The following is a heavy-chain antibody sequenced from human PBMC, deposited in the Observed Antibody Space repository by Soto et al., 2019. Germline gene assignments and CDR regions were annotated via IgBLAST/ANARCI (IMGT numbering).Heavy chain of an antibody. CDR1: GYNFASYW. Sequence: GESLKISCQGSGYNFASYWNRWVRQMPGKGLEWKGRIDPIDSYTNYSPSFQGHVTISADKTISTAYLLWCSLKASDTAMYYCARRYCRSACCPRRYYGMDVWGERKTVTV. J-gene: IGHJ6*02. CDR2: IDPIDSYT. CDR3: ARRYCRSACCPRRYYGMDV. D-gene: IGHD2-2*01. V-gene: IGHV5-10-1*01.